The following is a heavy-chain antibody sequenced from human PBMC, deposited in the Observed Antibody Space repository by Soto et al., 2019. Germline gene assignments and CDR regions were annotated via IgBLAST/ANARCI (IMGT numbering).Heavy chain of an antibody. V-gene: IGHV5-51*01. Sequence: GESLKISCKASGYSFSTYWIAWVRQMPGKGLEWMGIIYPGDSDTRYSPSFQGQVTISAEDTAVYYCAKAPKYYDILTGHYFDYWGQGTLVSVSS. D-gene: IGHD3-9*01. J-gene: IGHJ4*02. CDR1: GYSFSTYW. CDR2: IYPGDSDT. CDR3: Y.